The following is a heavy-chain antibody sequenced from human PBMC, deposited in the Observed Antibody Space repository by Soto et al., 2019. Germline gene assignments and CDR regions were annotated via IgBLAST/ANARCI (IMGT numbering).Heavy chain of an antibody. Sequence: HPGGSLRLSCAASGFTFSSYGMHWVRQAPGKGLEWVAVIWYDGSNKYYADSVKGRFTISRDNSKNTLYLQMNSLRAEDTAVYYCARDRTPPLNDFDYWGQGTLVTVSS. CDR3: ARDRTPPLNDFDY. CDR1: GFTFSSYG. J-gene: IGHJ4*02. V-gene: IGHV3-33*01. CDR2: IWYDGSNK.